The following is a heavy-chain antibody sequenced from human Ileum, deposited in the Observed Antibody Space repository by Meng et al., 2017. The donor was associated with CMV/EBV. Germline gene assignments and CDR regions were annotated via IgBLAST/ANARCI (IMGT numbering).Heavy chain of an antibody. J-gene: IGHJ4*02. CDR2: INPNSGGT. V-gene: IGHV1-2*02. CDR1: GYTFTGYY. Sequence: QVQLVQSGAEVKTLGAPVKVSCKVYGYTFTGYYMHWVRQAPGQGLEWMGWINPNSGGTNYAQKFQGRVTMTRDTSISTAYMELSRLRSDDTAVYYCAREDSSGYYGIDYWGQGTLVTVSS. D-gene: IGHD3-22*01. CDR3: AREDSSGYYGIDY.